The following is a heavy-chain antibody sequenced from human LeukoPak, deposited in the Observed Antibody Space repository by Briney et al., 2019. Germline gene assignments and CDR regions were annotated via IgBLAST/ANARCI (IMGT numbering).Heavy chain of an antibody. CDR1: GFSFSSYG. CDR3: AKDRGSTGLYGMDV. V-gene: IGHV3-30*18. CDR2: ISYDGSSK. D-gene: IGHD2-8*02. Sequence: GGSPRLSCAASGFSFSSYGMHWVRQAPGKGLEWVALISYDGSSKYYADSVRGRFTISRDNSKNTLYLQMNSLRAEDTAVYYCAKDRGSTGLYGMDVWGQGTTVTVSS. J-gene: IGHJ6*02.